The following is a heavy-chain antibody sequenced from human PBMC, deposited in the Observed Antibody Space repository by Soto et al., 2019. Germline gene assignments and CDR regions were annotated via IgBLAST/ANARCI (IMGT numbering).Heavy chain of an antibody. J-gene: IGHJ4*02. CDR3: ARGYYDSSGYYLYFDFDY. D-gene: IGHD3-22*01. CDR2: ISAYNGNT. V-gene: IGHV1-18*01. Sequence: ASVKVSCKASGYTFTSYGISWVRQAPGQGLEWMGWISAYNGNTNYAQKLQGRVTMTTDTSTSTAYMELRSLRSDDTAVYYCARGYYDSSGYYLYFDFDYWGQGTLVTVS. CDR1: GYTFTSYG.